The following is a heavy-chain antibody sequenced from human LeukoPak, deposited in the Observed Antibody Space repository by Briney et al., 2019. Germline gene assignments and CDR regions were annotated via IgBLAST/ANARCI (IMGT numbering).Heavy chain of an antibody. D-gene: IGHD1-26*01. V-gene: IGHV4-59*03. CDR2: IYNSGTT. J-gene: IGHJ4*02. Sequence: SETLSLTCNVSVGSINSYSGSWIRQPPGRGLEWIGNIYNSGTTNYKTNYNPSLKSRVTISIDTSKKQFFLKMNSVTAADTAVYYCAGRSGSYQRYWGQGILVTVSS. CDR1: VGSINSYS. CDR3: AGRSGSYQRY.